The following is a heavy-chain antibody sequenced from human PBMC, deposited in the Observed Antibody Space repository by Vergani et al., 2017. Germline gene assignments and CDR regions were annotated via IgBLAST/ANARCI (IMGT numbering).Heavy chain of an antibody. J-gene: IGHJ6*02. Sequence: EVQLVESGGGLVQPGGSLRLSCAASGFTFSSYWMSWVRQAPGKGLEWVANIKQDGSEKYYVDSVKGRFTISRDNAKNSLYLQMNSLRAEDTAVYYCARFLTGTTIYYYYGMDVWGQGTTVTVSS. CDR3: ARFLTGTTIYYYYGMDV. CDR2: IKQDGSEK. CDR1: GFTFSSYW. D-gene: IGHD1-20*01. V-gene: IGHV3-7*01.